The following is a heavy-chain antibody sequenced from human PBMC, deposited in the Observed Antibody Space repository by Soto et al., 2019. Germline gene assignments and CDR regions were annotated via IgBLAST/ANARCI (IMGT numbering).Heavy chain of an antibody. J-gene: IGHJ6*02. CDR3: AKDASSWFYYYYGMDV. CDR2: ISGYNDNT. CDR1: GYIFSNFG. Sequence: QIQLVQSGPEVRKPGASVKVSCKASGYIFSNFGISWVQQAPGQGLEWMGWISGYNDNTNYAQKFQDRVRMTTDISTSTAYMELTTLRSEDTAVYYCAKDASSWFYYYYGMDVWGQGTTVTVS. V-gene: IGHV1-18*01. D-gene: IGHD2-2*01.